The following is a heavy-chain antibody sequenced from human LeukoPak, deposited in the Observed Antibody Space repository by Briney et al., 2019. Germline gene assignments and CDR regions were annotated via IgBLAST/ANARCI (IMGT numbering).Heavy chain of an antibody. V-gene: IGHV1-2*02. J-gene: IGHJ3*02. CDR1: GYTFTSYY. Sequence: ASVKVSCKASGYTFTSYYMHWVRQAPGQGLEWMGWINPNSGGTNYAQKFQGRVTMTRDTSISTAYMELSRLRSDDTAVYYCARGSSPSSDAFDIWGQGTMVTVSS. CDR2: INPNSGGT. D-gene: IGHD6-13*01. CDR3: ARGSSPSSDAFDI.